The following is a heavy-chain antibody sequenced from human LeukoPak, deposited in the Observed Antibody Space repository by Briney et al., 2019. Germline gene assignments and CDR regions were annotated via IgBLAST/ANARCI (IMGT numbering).Heavy chain of an antibody. CDR1: GGTFSSYA. CDR3: ARGLIFGVVPYYFDY. V-gene: IGHV1-18*01. Sequence: GASVKVSCKASGGTFSSYAISWVRQAPGQGLEWMGWISAYNGNTNYAQKLQGRVTMTTDTSTSTAYMELRSLRSDDTAVYYCARGLIFGVVPYYFDYWGQGTLVTVSS. CDR2: ISAYNGNT. D-gene: IGHD3-3*01. J-gene: IGHJ4*02.